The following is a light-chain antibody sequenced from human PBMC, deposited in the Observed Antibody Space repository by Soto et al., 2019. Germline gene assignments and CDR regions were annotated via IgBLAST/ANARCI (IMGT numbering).Light chain of an antibody. CDR1: QSVLYSSNNKNY. V-gene: IGKV4-1*01. Sequence: DIVMTQSPDSLAVSLGERATINCKSSQSVLYSSNNKNYLAWYQQRPGQPPKLLIYWASTRESGVPDRFSGSGSGTAFNLTITSLQAEDVAVYYCQQYESTPPTFGQGTKLEI. CDR3: QQYESTPPT. J-gene: IGKJ2*01. CDR2: WAS.